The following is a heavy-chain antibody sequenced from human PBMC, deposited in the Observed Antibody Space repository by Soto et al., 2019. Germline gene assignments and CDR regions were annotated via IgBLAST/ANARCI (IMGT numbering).Heavy chain of an antibody. Sequence: GGSLRLACVGSGFTLSNYWMQWVRQAQGKGMEWVSRVKSDGRSKSYADSVKGRFTISRDNAKNTLYLQTNSLRTDDTAVFYCANCLITDADPQNYRGPGTLVPVSA. CDR3: ANCLITDADPQNY. J-gene: IGHJ1*01. CDR2: VKSDGRSK. D-gene: IGHD3-16*01. V-gene: IGHV3-74*01. CDR1: GFTLSNYW.